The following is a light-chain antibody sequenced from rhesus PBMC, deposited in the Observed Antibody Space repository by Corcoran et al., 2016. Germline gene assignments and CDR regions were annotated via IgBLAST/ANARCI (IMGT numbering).Light chain of an antibody. V-gene: IGKV3-10*01. Sequence: QVILTQSPATLSLSSGERATLSCRARQSVSSFLAWFQQQPGPAPRLLSYGASSRATGIPDRVSVSGSVMDFTLAIGSLEPEDVGVYHCYQRSSGWTFGRGTKVDIQ. CDR2: GAS. CDR3: YQRSSGWT. J-gene: IGKJ1*01. CDR1: QSVSSF.